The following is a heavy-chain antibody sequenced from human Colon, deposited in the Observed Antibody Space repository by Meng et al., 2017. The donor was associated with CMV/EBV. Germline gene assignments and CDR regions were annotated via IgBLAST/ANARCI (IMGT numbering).Heavy chain of an antibody. CDR3: ASVERGYCSSNSCYNRYLHH. CDR1: YA. V-gene: IGHV1-69*05. Sequence: YAFNGVRQTPGQGLEWIGGIGPSFAILRYAQRFQGRVSITTDESASNIDLELSSLRSDDTAVYYCASVERGYCSSNSCYNRYLHHWGQGTLVTVSS. CDR2: IGPSFAIL. D-gene: IGHD2-2*01. J-gene: IGHJ1*01.